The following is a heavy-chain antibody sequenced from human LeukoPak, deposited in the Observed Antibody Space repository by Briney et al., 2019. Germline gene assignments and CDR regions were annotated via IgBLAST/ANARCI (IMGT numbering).Heavy chain of an antibody. D-gene: IGHD5-24*01. Sequence: SETLSLTCTVSGYSISSGYYWSWIRQPAGKGLEWTGRIYTSGSTNYNPSLKSRVTMSVDTSKNQFSLKLSSVTAADTAVYYCARGFPVEMATWGQGTLVTVSS. CDR1: GYSISSGYY. CDR3: ARGFPVEMAT. J-gene: IGHJ4*02. CDR2: IYTSGST. V-gene: IGHV4-4*07.